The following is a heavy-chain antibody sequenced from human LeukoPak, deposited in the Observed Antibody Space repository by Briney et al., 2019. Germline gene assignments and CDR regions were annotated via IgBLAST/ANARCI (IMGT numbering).Heavy chain of an antibody. V-gene: IGHV1-8*03. CDR2: MNPNSGNT. D-gene: IGHD3-10*01. CDR1: GYTFTSYD. Sequence: ASVKVSCKASGYTFTSYDINWVRQATGQGLEWMGWMNPNSGNTGYAQKFQGRVTITRNTSISTAYMELSSLRSEDTAVYYCARGPTTMVRGVIIYDAFDIWGQGTMVTVSS. J-gene: IGHJ3*02. CDR3: ARGPTTMVRGVIIYDAFDI.